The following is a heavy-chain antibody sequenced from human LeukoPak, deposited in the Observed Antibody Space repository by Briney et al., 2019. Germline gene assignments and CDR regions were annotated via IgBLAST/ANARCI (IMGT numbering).Heavy chain of an antibody. CDR1: GFTFSSYG. CDR3: AKDDDDYPFGY. D-gene: IGHD4-11*01. CDR2: ISYDGSNK. V-gene: IGHV3-30*18. Sequence: GRSLRLSCAASGFTFSSYGMHWVRQAPGKGLEWVAVISYDGSNKYYADSVKGRFTISRDNSKNTLYLQINSLRAEDTAVYYCAKDDDDYPFGYWGQGTLVTVSS. J-gene: IGHJ4*02.